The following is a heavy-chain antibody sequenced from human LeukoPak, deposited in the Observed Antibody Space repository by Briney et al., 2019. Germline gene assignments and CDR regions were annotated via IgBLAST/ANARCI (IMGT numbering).Heavy chain of an antibody. CDR3: ARGEAPTSDAFDI. J-gene: IGHJ3*02. CDR2: ISGSGGST. V-gene: IGHV3-23*01. Sequence: PGGSLRLSCAASGFTFSSYAMSWVRQAPGKGLEWVSAISGSGGSTYYADSVKGRFTISRDNSKNTLYLQMNSLRAEDTAVYYCARGEAPTSDAFDIWGQGTMVTVSS. D-gene: IGHD1-1*01. CDR1: GFTFSSYA.